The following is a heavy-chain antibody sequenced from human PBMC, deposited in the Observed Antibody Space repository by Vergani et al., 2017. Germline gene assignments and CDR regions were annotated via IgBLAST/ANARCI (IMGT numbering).Heavy chain of an antibody. Sequence: QVQLQESGPGLVKPSQTLSLTCTVSGGSISSGGYYWSWIRQPPGKGLEWIGEINHSGSTNYNPSLKSRVTISVDTSKNQFSLKLSSVTAADTAVYYCARVKQKTTYCSSTSSCRRGYSSSGSLGYWGQGTLVTVSS. CDR1: GGSISSGGYY. CDR2: INHSGST. V-gene: IGHV4-31*03. J-gene: IGHJ4*02. CDR3: ARVKQKTTYCSSTSSCRRGYSSSGSLGY. D-gene: IGHD2-2*01.